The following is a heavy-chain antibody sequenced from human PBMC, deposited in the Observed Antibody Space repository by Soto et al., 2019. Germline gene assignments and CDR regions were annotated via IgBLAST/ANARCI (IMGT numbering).Heavy chain of an antibody. CDR2: INWNSGSI. Sequence: EVQLVESGGGLVQPGRSLRLSCAASGFTFNDYAMHWVRQAPGKGLEWVSGINWNSGSIGYADSVRGRFTISRDNAKNSLHLQMNSLSAEDTALYYCVKDGSSNWCSGRFRHWGQGTLVTVSS. CDR3: VKDGSSNWCSGRFRH. J-gene: IGHJ1*01. CDR1: GFTFNDYA. V-gene: IGHV3-9*01. D-gene: IGHD6-13*01.